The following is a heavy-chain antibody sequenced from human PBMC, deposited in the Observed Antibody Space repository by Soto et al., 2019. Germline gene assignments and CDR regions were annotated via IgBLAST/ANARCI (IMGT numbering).Heavy chain of an antibody. V-gene: IGHV1-3*01. D-gene: IGHD2-15*01. CDR2: INAGNGNT. CDR1: GYTFTSYA. Sequence: ASVKVSCKASGYTFTSYAMYWVRQAPGQRLEWMGWINAGNGNTKYSQKFQGRVTITRDTSASTAYMELSSLRSEDTAVYYCARDGYCSGGSCYSKMGTFDYWGQGTLVTVSS. J-gene: IGHJ4*02. CDR3: ARDGYCSGGSCYSKMGTFDY.